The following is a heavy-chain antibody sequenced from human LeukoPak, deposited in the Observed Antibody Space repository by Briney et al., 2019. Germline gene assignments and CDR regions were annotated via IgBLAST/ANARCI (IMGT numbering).Heavy chain of an antibody. CDR1: GYSFTSCW. CDR2: IYPGDSDT. D-gene: IGHD3-22*01. Sequence: GESLKISCKGSGYSFTSCWIGWVRQMPGKGLEWMGIIYPGDSDTRYSPSFQGQVTISADKSISTAYLQWSSLKASDTAMYYCARTYYYDSSGYYYGYYFDYWGQGTLVTVSS. V-gene: IGHV5-51*01. J-gene: IGHJ4*02. CDR3: ARTYYYDSSGYYYGYYFDY.